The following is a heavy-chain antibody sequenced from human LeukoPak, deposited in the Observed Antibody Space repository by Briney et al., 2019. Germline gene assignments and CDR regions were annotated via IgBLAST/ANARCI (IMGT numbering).Heavy chain of an antibody. CDR1: GFIVSTNH. CDR2: ISSRSTTT. J-gene: IGHJ4*02. CDR3: ASPLDYSSPRY. V-gene: IGHV3-48*02. Sequence: GGSLRLSCAASGFIVSTNHMNWVRQAPGKGLEWVSYISSRSTTTYYADSVKGRFTISRDNDKNSLYLQMNSQRDEDTAVYYCASPLDYSSPRYWGQGTLVTVSS. D-gene: IGHD6-19*01.